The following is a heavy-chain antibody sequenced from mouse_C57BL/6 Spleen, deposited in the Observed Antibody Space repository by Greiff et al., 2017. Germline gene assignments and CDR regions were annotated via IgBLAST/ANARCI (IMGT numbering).Heavy chain of an antibody. CDR2: INPSNGGT. Sequence: QVQLQQSGTELVKPGASVKLSCKASGYTFTSYWMHWVKQRPGQGLEWIGNINPSNGGTNYNEKFKSKATLTVDKSSSTAYMQLSSLTSEDSAVYYCARWGWLLPSYWYFDVWGTGTTVTVSS. D-gene: IGHD2-3*01. V-gene: IGHV1-53*01. CDR1: GYTFTSYW. J-gene: IGHJ1*03. CDR3: ARWGWLLPSYWYFDV.